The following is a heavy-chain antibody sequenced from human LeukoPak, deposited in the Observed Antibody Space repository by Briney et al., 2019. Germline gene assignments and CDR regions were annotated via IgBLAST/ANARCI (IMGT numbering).Heavy chain of an antibody. J-gene: IGHJ4*02. CDR3: ARGVILTGHDQYYFDY. CDR2: ISYDGSNK. CDR1: GFTFSNYD. V-gene: IGHV3-30-3*01. D-gene: IGHD3-9*01. Sequence: HPGGSLRLSCAASGFTFSNYDMHWVRQAPGKGLEWVAVISYDGSNKYYADSVKGRFTISRDNSKNTLYLQMNSLRAEDTAVHYCARGVILTGHDQYYFDYWGQGTLVTVSS.